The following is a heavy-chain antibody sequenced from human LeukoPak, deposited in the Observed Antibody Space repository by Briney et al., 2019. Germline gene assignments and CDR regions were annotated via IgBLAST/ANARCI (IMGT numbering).Heavy chain of an antibody. V-gene: IGHV3-7*01. CDR2: IKQDGSEK. J-gene: IGHJ4*02. CDR3: ARGWCYYDSSGYFYY. D-gene: IGHD3-22*01. Sequence: GGSLRLSCAASGFTFSSYWMSWVRQAPGKGLEWVANIKQDGSEKYYVDSVKGRFTISRDNAKNSLYLQMNSLRAEDTAVYYCARGWCYYDSSGYFYYWGQGTLVTVSS. CDR1: GFTFSSYW.